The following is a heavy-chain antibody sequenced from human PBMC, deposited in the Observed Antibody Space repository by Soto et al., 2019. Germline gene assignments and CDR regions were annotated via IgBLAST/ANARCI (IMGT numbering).Heavy chain of an antibody. V-gene: IGHV4-34*01. CDR2: INHSGST. CDR1: GGSFSGYY. D-gene: IGHD6-13*01. CDR3: ARDTSSTSLRAEYFQF. J-gene: IGHJ1*01. Sequence: SETLSLTCAVYGGSFSGYYWTWIRQPPGTGLEWIGEINHSGSTNYNPSLKSRVTISLDTSKNQFSLRLTSVTAADTAVYYCARDTSSTSLRAEYFQFWGQGTQVTVS.